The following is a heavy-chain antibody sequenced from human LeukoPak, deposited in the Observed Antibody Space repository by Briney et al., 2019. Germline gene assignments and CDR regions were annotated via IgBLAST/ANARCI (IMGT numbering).Heavy chain of an antibody. CDR3: ARPRFGGYSMALDY. J-gene: IGHJ4*02. D-gene: IGHD5-12*01. CDR2: INPSGGTT. V-gene: IGHV1-46*01. CDR1: GYAFSSYY. Sequence: ASVKVSCKASGYAFSSYYIHWVRQAPGQGPEWMGLINPSGGTTGYAQKFQGRFTTTRDMSTSTVFMDLTSLTSEDTAVYYCARPRFGGYSMALDYWGQGTLVTVSS.